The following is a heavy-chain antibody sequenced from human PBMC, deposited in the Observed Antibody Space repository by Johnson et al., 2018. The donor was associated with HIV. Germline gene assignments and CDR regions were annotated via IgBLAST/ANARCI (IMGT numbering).Heavy chain of an antibody. CDR3: AKDSKRELLQGKDAFDI. CDR1: GFTFSDYY. J-gene: IGHJ3*02. Sequence: QEQLVESGGGLVKPGGSLRLSCAASGFTFSDYYMNWIRQAPGKGLEWVSYISSNGSTIYYADSVKGRFTFSRANAKNSLYLQMNSLRAEDTAVYYCAKDSKRELLQGKDAFDIWGQGTMVTVSS. D-gene: IGHD1-26*01. V-gene: IGHV3-11*04. CDR2: ISSNGSTI.